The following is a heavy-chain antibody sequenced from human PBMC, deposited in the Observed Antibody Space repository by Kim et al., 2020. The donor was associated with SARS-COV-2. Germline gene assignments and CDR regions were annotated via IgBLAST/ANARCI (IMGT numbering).Heavy chain of an antibody. Sequence: ADSVKGRFTISRDNAKNSLYLQMNSLRAEDTAVYYCARDYYDSSGYYSTRWGQGTLVTVSS. D-gene: IGHD3-22*01. CDR3: ARDYYDSSGYYSTR. J-gene: IGHJ4*02. V-gene: IGHV3-21*01.